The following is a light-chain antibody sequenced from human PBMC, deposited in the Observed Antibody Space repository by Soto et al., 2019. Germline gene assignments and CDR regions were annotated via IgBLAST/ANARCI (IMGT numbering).Light chain of an antibody. V-gene: IGKV3-20*01. J-gene: IGKJ1*01. Sequence: ESVFTQSPATLSLSPVERATLSCRASPSVSNYLAWYQQKPGQAPKVLIYRASIRATGIPDRFTGSGSGTDFTLTISRLEPEDFAVYYCQQYGSSLPWTFGQGTKVDIK. CDR3: QQYGSSLPWT. CDR1: PSVSNY. CDR2: RAS.